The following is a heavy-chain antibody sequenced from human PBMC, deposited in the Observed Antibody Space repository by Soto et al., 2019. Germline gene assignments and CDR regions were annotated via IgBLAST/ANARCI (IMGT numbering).Heavy chain of an antibody. V-gene: IGHV4-61*01. J-gene: IGHJ4*02. CDR1: GGSVSGGSYF. CDR2: FYYSGST. CDR3: AREGRMGTFDY. D-gene: IGHD1-1*01. Sequence: SETLSLTCTVSGGSVSGGSYFWSWVRQPPGKGLEWIGYFYYSGSTKYNPSLKSRVTILEDTSKNQSSLKLNSVTAADTAVHYCAREGRMGTFDYWGQGALVTVSS.